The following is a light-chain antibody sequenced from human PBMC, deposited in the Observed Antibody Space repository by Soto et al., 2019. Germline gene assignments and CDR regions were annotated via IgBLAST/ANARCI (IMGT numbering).Light chain of an antibody. Sequence: IELTQSPATLSAYVGDRVTITCRASKDTNNYLIGYQQKPGTPPKPLIYHPSDLEAGVPSRFRASGSGTGFTFTITSLQPDNFATYSCQQYNSYSETFGEGTRWIS. J-gene: IGKJ1*01. CDR1: KDTNNY. CDR2: HPS. V-gene: IGKV1-33*01. CDR3: QQYNSYSET.